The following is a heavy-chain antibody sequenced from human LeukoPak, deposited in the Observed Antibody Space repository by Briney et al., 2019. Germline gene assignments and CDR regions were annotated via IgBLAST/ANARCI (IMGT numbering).Heavy chain of an antibody. Sequence: GASVNVSCKAPGYTFTNYGISWVRQAPGQGLEWMGWISAYNDNTNYAQKLQGRVTMTTDTSTSTAYMELRSLRSDDTAVYYCARDLIVGATLAGGHDAFDIWGQGTMVTVSS. D-gene: IGHD1-26*01. J-gene: IGHJ3*02. CDR3: ARDLIVGATLAGGHDAFDI. CDR2: ISAYNDNT. V-gene: IGHV1-18*01. CDR1: GYTFTNYG.